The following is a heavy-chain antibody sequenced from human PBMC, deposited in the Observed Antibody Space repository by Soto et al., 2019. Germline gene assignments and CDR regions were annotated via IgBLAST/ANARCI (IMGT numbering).Heavy chain of an antibody. CDR1: GDSISGSNW. V-gene: IGHV4-4*02. CDR3: ARAKLNWFDP. Sequence: QVQLQESGPGLVKPSGTLSLNCAVSGDSISGSNWWTWVRQPPGKGLEWIGEIYHSGSTNYNPSLKGRVTISVDKSKKNFSLKLRSVTAADTAVYYCARAKLNWFDPRGQGTLVTVSS. CDR2: IYHSGST. D-gene: IGHD1-1*01. J-gene: IGHJ5*02.